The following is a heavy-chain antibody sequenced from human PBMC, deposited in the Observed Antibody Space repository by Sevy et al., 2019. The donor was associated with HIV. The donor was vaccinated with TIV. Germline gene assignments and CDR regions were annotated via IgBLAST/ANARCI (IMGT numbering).Heavy chain of an antibody. V-gene: IGHV3-15*01. CDR3: STDPIILLLVTDGMDV. J-gene: IGHJ6*02. D-gene: IGHD2-8*02. Sequence: GGSLRLSCVASGFTFTYAWMTWVRQAPGKGLEWLGRIKSKADGGTIDYAAPVKGRFTISRDDSKNTLYLQMNSLKTEDTGVYYCSTDPIILLLVTDGMDVWGRGTTVTVSS. CDR2: IKSKADGGTI. CDR1: GFTFTYAW.